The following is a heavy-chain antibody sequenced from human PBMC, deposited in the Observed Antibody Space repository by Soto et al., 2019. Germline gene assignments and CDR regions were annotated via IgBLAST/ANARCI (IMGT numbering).Heavy chain of an antibody. D-gene: IGHD5-18*01. J-gene: IGHJ6*02. CDR1: GYAFTNYY. Sequence: QAHLEQSGPEVKNPGASVKVSCKASGYAFTNYYMHWVRQTPGQGLEWVGVINPIDASTRYTQKFQDRVTRTTDTSTSTVYLELSSLKSDDTAVYYCARKGYTDRKSGLDVWGQGTTVIVSS. CDR2: INPIDAST. V-gene: IGHV1-46*01. CDR3: ARKGYTDRKSGLDV.